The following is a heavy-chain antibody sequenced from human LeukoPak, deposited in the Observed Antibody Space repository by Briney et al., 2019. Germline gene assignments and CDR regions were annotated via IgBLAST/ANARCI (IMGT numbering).Heavy chain of an antibody. Sequence: ASVTVSCKASAYPFTDYFIHWVRQAPGQGLEWMGWLSPVSGGTNYARQFQGRVTMTRDTSTSTVYMELSSLRSEDTAVYYCARTIIVVVTAKHYGMDVWGQGTTVTVSS. V-gene: IGHV1-2*02. D-gene: IGHD2-21*02. J-gene: IGHJ6*02. CDR1: AYPFTDYF. CDR3: ARTIIVVVTAKHYGMDV. CDR2: LSPVSGGT.